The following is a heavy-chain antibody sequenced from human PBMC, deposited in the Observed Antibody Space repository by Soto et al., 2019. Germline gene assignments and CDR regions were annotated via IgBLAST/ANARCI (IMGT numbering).Heavy chain of an antibody. CDR3: ARAVAGNYYYYGMDV. V-gene: IGHV1-69*13. Sequence: GASVKVSCMASGGTFSSYAISWVRQAPGQGLEWMGGIIPIFGTANYAQKFQGRVTITADESTSTAYMELSSLRSEDTAVYYCARAVAGNYYYYGMDVWGQGTTVTVSS. CDR1: GGTFSSYA. CDR2: IIPIFGTA. D-gene: IGHD6-19*01. J-gene: IGHJ6*02.